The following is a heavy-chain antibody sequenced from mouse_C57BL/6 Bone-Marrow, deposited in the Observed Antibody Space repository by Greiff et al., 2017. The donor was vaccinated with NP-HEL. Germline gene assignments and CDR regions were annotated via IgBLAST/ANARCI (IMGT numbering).Heavy chain of an antibody. J-gene: IGHJ4*01. Sequence: EVKLVESGGGLVQPGGSLKLSCAASGFTFSDYYMYWVRQTPEKRLEWVAYISNGGGSTYYPDTVKGRFTISRDNAKNTLYLQMSRLKSEDTAMYYCARRGYGGAMDYWGQGTSATVSS. CDR3: ARRGYGGAMDY. CDR1: GFTFSDYY. V-gene: IGHV5-12*01. D-gene: IGHD2-14*01. CDR2: ISNGGGST.